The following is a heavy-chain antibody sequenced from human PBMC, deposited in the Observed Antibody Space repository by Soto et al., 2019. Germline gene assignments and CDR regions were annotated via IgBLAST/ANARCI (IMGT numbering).Heavy chain of an antibody. Sequence: QVQLVASGGGVVQPGRSLRLSCAASGFTFSSYGMHWVRQAPGKGLEWVAVISYDGSNKYYADSVKGRFTISRDNSKNTLYLQMNSLRAEDTAVYYCAKDPDDFWSGYFLPPGYYYYYGMDVWGQGTTVTVSS. CDR2: ISYDGSNK. J-gene: IGHJ6*02. D-gene: IGHD3-3*01. CDR3: AKDPDDFWSGYFLPPGYYYYYGMDV. CDR1: GFTFSSYG. V-gene: IGHV3-30*18.